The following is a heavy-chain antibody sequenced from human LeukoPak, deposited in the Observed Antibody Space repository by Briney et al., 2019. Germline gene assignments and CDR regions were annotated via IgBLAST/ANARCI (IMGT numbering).Heavy chain of an antibody. CDR2: ISGSGGST. Sequence: PGGSLRLSCAASGFTFSSYAMSWVRQAPGKGLEWVSAISGSGGSTYYADSVKGRFTISRDNSKNTLYLQMNSLRAEDTAVYYCAKDEIDILTGYYNYWGQGTLVTVSS. CDR3: AKDEIDILTGYYNY. V-gene: IGHV3-23*01. CDR1: GFTFSSYA. D-gene: IGHD3-9*01. J-gene: IGHJ4*02.